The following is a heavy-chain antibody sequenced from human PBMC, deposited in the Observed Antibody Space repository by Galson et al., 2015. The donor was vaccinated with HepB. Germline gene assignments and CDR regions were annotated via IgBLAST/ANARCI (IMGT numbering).Heavy chain of an antibody. CDR2: IKQDGSEK. CDR1: GFTFSSYW. V-gene: IGHV3-7*01. J-gene: IGHJ4*02. Sequence: SLRLSCAASGFTFSSYWMSWVRQAPGKGLEWVANIKQDGSEKYYVDSVKGRFTISRDNAKNSLYLQMNSLRAEDTAVYYCARDKRSWYYYDSSGQGGLGYWGQGTLVTVSS. CDR3: ARDKRSWYYYDSSGQGGLGY. D-gene: IGHD3-22*01.